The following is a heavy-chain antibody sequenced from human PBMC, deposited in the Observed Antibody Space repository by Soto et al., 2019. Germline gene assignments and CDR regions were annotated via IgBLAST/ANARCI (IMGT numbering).Heavy chain of an antibody. Sequence: TLSLTCTVSGGSISSGGYYWSWIRQHPGKGLEWIGFISYSGSTYYSTSLKSRVTISVDTSKSQFSLNLSFVTAADTAVYYCATMGTPATGLYFFDYWGQGSLVTVSS. D-gene: IGHD2-15*01. V-gene: IGHV4-30-4*08. CDR2: ISYSGST. CDR1: GGSISSGGYY. CDR3: ATMGTPATGLYFFDY. J-gene: IGHJ4*02.